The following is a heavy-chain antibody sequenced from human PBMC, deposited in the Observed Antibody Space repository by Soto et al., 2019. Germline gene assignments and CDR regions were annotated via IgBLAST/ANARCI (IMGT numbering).Heavy chain of an antibody. CDR3: ARDLSTGAADNYFDY. CDR2: ISYDGGDK. V-gene: IGHV3-30*03. Sequence: LRLSCAASGFTFNNFAMHWVRQAPGKGLEWVAVISYDGGDKYYADSVKGRFTISRDNSKNTLYLQMNGLRAEDTAVYYCARDLSTGAADNYFDYWGQGALVTVSS. D-gene: IGHD6-13*01. J-gene: IGHJ4*02. CDR1: GFTFNNFA.